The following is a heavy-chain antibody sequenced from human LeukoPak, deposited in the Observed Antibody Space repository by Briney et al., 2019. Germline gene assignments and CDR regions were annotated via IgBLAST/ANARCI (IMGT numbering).Heavy chain of an antibody. CDR2: ISGSGGST. V-gene: IGHV3-23*01. CDR1: GFTFSSYA. J-gene: IGHJ4*02. Sequence: GGSLRLSCAASGFTFSSYAMTWVRQTPGRGLEWVSAISGSGGSTYYADSVKGRFTISRDNSKNTLYLQMNSLRAEDTAVYYCARDGLWFGELFDYWGQGTLVTVSS. CDR3: ARDGLWFGELFDY. D-gene: IGHD3-10*01.